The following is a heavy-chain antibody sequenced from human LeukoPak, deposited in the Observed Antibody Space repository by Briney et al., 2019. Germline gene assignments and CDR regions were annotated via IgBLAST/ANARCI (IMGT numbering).Heavy chain of an antibody. Sequence: SVKVSFKASGGTFSSYAISWVRQAPGQGLEWMGGIIPIFGTANYAQKFQGRVTITADESTSTAYMELSSLRSEDTAVYYCARDAVPAAKYYYYYMDVWGKGTTVTVSS. D-gene: IGHD2-2*01. CDR2: IIPIFGTA. V-gene: IGHV1-69*13. J-gene: IGHJ6*03. CDR3: ARDAVPAAKYYYYYMDV. CDR1: GGTFSSYA.